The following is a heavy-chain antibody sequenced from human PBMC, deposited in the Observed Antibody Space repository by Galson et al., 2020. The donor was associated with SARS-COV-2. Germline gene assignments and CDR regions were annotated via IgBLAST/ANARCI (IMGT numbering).Heavy chain of an antibody. V-gene: IGHV3-21*01. CDR3: ARIRGRLAAIPEVDY. CDR2: ISSSSSYI. Sequence: GESLKISCAASGFTFSSYSMTWVRQAPGKGLEWVSSISSSSSYIYYSDSVKGRFTISRDNAKNSLYLQMNSLRAEDTAVYYCARIRGRLAAIPEVDYWGQGTLVAVSS. CDR1: GFTFSSYS. D-gene: IGHD5-12*01. J-gene: IGHJ4*02.